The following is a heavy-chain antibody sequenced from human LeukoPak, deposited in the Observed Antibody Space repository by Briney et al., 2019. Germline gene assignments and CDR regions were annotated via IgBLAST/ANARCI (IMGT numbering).Heavy chain of an antibody. CDR3: ARGPTSYYDTTGYSSYFDY. CDR1: GFSFNHYA. CDR2: ISYDGNNK. Sequence: GRSLRLSCAASGFSFNHYAMYWVRQAPGKGLEWVAVISYDGNNKYYADSVEGRFTISRDNSKNTLYVQMNSLGAEDTAVYYCARGPTSYYDTTGYSSYFDYWGQGTLVTVSS. V-gene: IGHV3-30-3*01. D-gene: IGHD3-22*01. J-gene: IGHJ4*02.